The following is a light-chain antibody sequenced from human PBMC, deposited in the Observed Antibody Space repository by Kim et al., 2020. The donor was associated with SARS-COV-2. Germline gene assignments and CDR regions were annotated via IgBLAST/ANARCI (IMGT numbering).Light chain of an antibody. CDR2: DVS. CDR3: QQRKTWPVT. Sequence: EVVLTQSPATLSLSPGERATLSCRASQSVNNYLAWYQQKPGQAPRLLLYDVSNWATGIPARFSGSGSGTDFTLTISSLEPEDSAVYYCQQRKTWPVTFGGGTKVDIK. CDR1: QSVNNY. V-gene: IGKV3-11*01. J-gene: IGKJ4*02.